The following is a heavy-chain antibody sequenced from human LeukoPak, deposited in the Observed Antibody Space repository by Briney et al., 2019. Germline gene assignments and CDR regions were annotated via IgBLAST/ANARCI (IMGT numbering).Heavy chain of an antibody. CDR1: GGSINSGSYY. CDR2: IYTTGST. Sequence: SETLSLTCTVSGGSINSGSYYWIWIRQPAGKGLEWIGRIYTTGSTNYSPSLMRRVTISLDTSKNQLSLKLSSVTAANTAVYYCARDFETRSWYYGFDIWGQGTMVTVSS. D-gene: IGHD6-13*01. CDR3: ARDFETRSWYYGFDI. J-gene: IGHJ3*02. V-gene: IGHV4-61*02.